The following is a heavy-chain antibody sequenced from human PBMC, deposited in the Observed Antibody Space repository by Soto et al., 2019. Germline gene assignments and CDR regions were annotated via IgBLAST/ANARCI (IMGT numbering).Heavy chain of an antibody. Sequence: SETLSLTCTVSGGSISSYFYIWVRQPPGKGLEWIGSAYYTGTTDYNPSLKSRVTISVDTSKTQFSLNLRSVTAADTAVYYCARDLAAVPRAFDYWGRGTLVTVSS. V-gene: IGHV4-59*01. CDR2: AYYTGTT. J-gene: IGHJ4*02. CDR3: ARDLAAVPRAFDY. CDR1: GGSISSYF. D-gene: IGHD6-13*01.